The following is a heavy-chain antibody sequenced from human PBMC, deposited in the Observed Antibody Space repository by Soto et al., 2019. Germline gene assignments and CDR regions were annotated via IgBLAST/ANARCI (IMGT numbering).Heavy chain of an antibody. CDR2: ISAYNGNT. V-gene: IGHV1-18*04. CDR3: ARDRRRVVPAAMGY. D-gene: IGHD2-2*01. CDR1: GYTFTSYG. Sequence: ASVKVSCKASGYTFTSYGISWVRQAPGQGLEWMGWISAYNGNTNYAQKLQGRVTMTTDTSTSTAYMELRSLRSDDTAVYYCARDRRRVVPAAMGYWGQGTLVTVSS. J-gene: IGHJ4*02.